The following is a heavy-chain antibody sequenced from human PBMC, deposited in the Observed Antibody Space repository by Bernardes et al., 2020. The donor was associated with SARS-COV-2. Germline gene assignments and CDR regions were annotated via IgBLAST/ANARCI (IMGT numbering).Heavy chain of an antibody. CDR3: ARGDTSFGVVTNGMDV. CDR1: GCSISSYY. V-gene: IGHV4-59*01. J-gene: IGHJ6*02. D-gene: IGHD3-3*01. CDR2: IYYSGST. Sequence: SETLSLTCTVSGCSISSYYWSWIRQPPGKGLEWISYIYYSGSTNYNPSLKSRVTISVDTSKNQFSLKLSSVTAADTAVYYCARGDTSFGVVTNGMDVWGQGTTVTVSS.